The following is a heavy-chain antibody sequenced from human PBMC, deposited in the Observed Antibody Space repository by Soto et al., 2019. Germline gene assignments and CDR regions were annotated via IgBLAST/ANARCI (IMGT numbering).Heavy chain of an antibody. CDR1: GGSLSNYG. J-gene: IGHJ6*02. V-gene: IGHV1-69*12. D-gene: IGHD3-22*01. CDR2: IIPVFGTP. Sequence: QVQLVQSGAEVKKPGSSVKVSCKASGGSLSNYGISWVRQAPGQGLEWMGAIIPVFGTPNYAQKFQDRVTITAAESTTTVYMEVRSLTSEDTAVYYCARGDATKIVVTTYYAMDVWGHGTTVTVSS. CDR3: ARGDATKIVVTTYYAMDV.